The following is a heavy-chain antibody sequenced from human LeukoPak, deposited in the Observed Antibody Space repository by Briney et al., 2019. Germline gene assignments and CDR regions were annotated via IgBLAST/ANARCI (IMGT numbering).Heavy chain of an antibody. D-gene: IGHD2-21*02. CDR3: AREGRLSY. V-gene: IGHV1-2*02. Sequence: ASVKVSCKASGYTFTGFNMHRVRQAPGQGLEWMGLINSNSGGTNYAQKFQGRVTMTRDTSITTAYMELSGLTSDDTAVYYCAREGRLSYWGQGSLVTVSS. CDR1: GYTFTGFN. J-gene: IGHJ4*02. CDR2: INSNSGGT.